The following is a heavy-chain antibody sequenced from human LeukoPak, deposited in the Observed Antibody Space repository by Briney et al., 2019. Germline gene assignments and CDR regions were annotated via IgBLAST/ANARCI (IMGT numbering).Heavy chain of an antibody. J-gene: IGHJ4*02. D-gene: IGHD3-3*01. CDR3: AQSYYDFWSGPIGY. Sequence: SETLSLTCTVSGSSISNYYWSWIRQPAGKGLEWIGRIYTSGSTNYNPSLKSRVTMSVDTSKNQFSLKLSSVTAADTAVYYCAQSYYDFWSGPIGYWGQGTLVTVSS. CDR1: GSSISNYY. V-gene: IGHV4-4*07. CDR2: IYTSGST.